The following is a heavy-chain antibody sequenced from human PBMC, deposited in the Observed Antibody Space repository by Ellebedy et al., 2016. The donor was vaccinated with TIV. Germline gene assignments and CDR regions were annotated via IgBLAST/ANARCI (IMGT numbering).Heavy chain of an antibody. Sequence: GESLKISCAASGFSFTHAWMNWVRQTPGKGLEWVGRIKSKADGGARDYAAPVKDRFIISRDDSKTTLFLQMNSLRIEDSGTYYCTTPAYGDYGTFDHWGQGALVTVSS. CDR1: GFSFTHAW. J-gene: IGHJ4*02. V-gene: IGHV3-15*07. CDR3: TTPAYGDYGTFDH. D-gene: IGHD4-17*01. CDR2: IKSKADGGAR.